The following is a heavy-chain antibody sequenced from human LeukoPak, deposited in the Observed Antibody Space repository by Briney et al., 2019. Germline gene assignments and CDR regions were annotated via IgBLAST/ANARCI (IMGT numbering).Heavy chain of an antibody. CDR2: INPNSGGT. V-gene: IGHV1-2*02. Sequence: ASVKVSCKASGYTFTGYYMHWVRQAPGQGPEWMGWINPNSGGTNYAQKFQGRVTMTRDTSISTAYMELSRLRSDDTAVYYCARDTQGDFWSGYYTYWGQGTLVTVSS. J-gene: IGHJ4*02. CDR1: GYTFTGYY. CDR3: ARDTQGDFWSGYYTY. D-gene: IGHD3-3*01.